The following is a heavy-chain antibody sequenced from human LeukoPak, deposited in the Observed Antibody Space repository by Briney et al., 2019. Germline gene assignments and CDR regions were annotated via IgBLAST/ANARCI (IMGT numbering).Heavy chain of an antibody. V-gene: IGHV1-18*04. J-gene: IGHJ4*02. CDR2: ISAYNGNT. CDR3: ARDLAIHYYGSGSSY. Sequence: ASVKVSCKASGYTLTGYYMHWVRQAPGQGLEWMGWISAYNGNTNYAQKLQGRVTMTTDTSTSTAYMELRSLRSDDTAVYYCARDLAIHYYGSGSSYWGQGTLVTVSS. CDR1: GYTLTGYY. D-gene: IGHD3-10*01.